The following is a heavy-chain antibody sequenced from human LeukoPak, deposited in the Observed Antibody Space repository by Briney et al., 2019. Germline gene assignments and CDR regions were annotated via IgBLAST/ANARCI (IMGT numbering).Heavy chain of an antibody. D-gene: IGHD1-26*01. J-gene: IGHJ5*02. CDR1: GFTFSCSG. CDR3: TRDSGTYNWFDP. CDR2: IDKKDKGYATAT. V-gene: IGHV3-73*01. Sequence: GGSHSPFCAASGFTFSCSGIHWARQSSGKGLEWVGQIDKKDKGYATATAYAASVKGRFTISRDDSINTAYLQMKSLKTEDTALYYCTRDSGTYNWFDPWAERTVDTVSS.